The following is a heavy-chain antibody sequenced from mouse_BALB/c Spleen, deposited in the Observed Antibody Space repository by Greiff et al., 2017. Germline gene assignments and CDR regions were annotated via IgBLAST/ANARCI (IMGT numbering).Heavy chain of an antibody. Sequence: VQLKQSGTVLARPGASVKMSCKASGYTFTSYWMHWVKQRPGQGLEWIGAIYPGNSDTSYNQKFKGKAKLTAVTSTSTAYMELSSLTNEDSAVYYCTNYYGSSYPSFAYWGQGTLVTVSA. CDR2: IYPGNSDT. V-gene: IGHV1-5*01. J-gene: IGHJ3*01. CDR3: TNYYGSSYPSFAY. CDR1: GYTFTSYW. D-gene: IGHD1-1*01.